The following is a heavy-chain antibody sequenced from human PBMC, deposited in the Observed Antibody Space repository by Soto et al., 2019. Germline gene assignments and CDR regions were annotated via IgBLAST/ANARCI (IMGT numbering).Heavy chain of an antibody. CDR3: AIEVPWFDP. Sequence: GGSLRLSCAASGFTFSSYAMHWVRQAPGKGLEWVSVISGSGGSTYYADSVKGRFTISRDNSENTLSLQMNSLRADDTAVYFCAIEVPWFDPWGQGTLVTVSS. J-gene: IGHJ5*02. CDR2: ISGSGGST. D-gene: IGHD2-2*01. CDR1: GFTFSSYA. V-gene: IGHV3-23*01.